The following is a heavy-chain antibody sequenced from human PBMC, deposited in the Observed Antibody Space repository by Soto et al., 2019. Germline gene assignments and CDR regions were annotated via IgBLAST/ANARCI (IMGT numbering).Heavy chain of an antibody. V-gene: IGHV1-69*02. D-gene: IGHD3-3*01. J-gene: IGHJ4*02. Sequence: QVQLVQSGAEVQKPGSSVKVSCKASGGTFSSYTISWVRQAPGQGLEWMGRIIPILGIANCAQKFQGRVTITADKSNNTAYIELSSLRSEDTAVYYCARYRCRWYYDLWSGGPDWGQGTLVTVSS. CDR3: ARYRCRWYYDLWSGGPD. CDR1: GGTFSSYT. CDR2: IIPILGIA.